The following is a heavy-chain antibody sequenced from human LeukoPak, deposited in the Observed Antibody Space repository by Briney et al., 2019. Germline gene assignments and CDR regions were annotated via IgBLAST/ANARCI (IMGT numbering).Heavy chain of an antibody. V-gene: IGHV3-9*01. CDR3: GKASSYYYDSSGYLDY. J-gene: IGHJ4*02. CDR1: GFTFDNYA. CDR2: ISWHSGSI. D-gene: IGHD3-22*01. Sequence: GGSLRLSCAASGFTFDNYAMHWVRQAPGKGLEWVSGISWHSGSIGYADSVKGRFTISRDNAKNSLYLQMNSLRAEDTAWYYCGKASSYYYDSSGYLDYWGQGTLVTVSS.